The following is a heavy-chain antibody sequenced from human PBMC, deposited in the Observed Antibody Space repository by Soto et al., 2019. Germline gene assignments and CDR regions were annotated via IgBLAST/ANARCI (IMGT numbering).Heavy chain of an antibody. D-gene: IGHD2-15*01. CDR3: ARTVRGYCSGGSCYWDY. CDR1: GFTFSSYS. Sequence: GESLKISCAASGFTFSSYSMNWVRQAPGKGLEWVSYISSSSSTIYYADSVKGRFTISRDNAKNSLYLQMNSLRAEDTAVYYCARTVRGYCSGGSCYWDYWGQGTLVTVSS. V-gene: IGHV3-48*01. CDR2: ISSSSSTI. J-gene: IGHJ4*02.